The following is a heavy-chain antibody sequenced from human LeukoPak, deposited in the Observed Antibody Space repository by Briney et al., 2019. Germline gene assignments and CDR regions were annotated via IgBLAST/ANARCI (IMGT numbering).Heavy chain of an antibody. V-gene: IGHV3-33*03. D-gene: IGHD2-2*01. CDR1: GFIFSSYG. Sequence: PGGSLRLSCAASGFIFSSYGIHWVRQAPGKGLEWVAVIWYDGSNKYYADSVKGRFTISRDKTKNTLYLQMNSLRAEDTAVYYCAKEGTSLGVGGMDVWGQGTTVTVSS. CDR3: AKEGTSLGVGGMDV. J-gene: IGHJ6*02. CDR2: IWYDGSNK.